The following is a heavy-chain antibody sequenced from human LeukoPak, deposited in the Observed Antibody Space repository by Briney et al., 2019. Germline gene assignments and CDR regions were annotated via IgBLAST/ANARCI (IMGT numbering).Heavy chain of an antibody. J-gene: IGHJ4*02. D-gene: IGHD2-15*01. CDR2: ISYDGSNK. Sequence: PGGSLRLSCAASGFTFSSYGMHWVRQAPGKGLEWVAVISYDGSNKYYADSVKGRFTISRDNSKNTLYLQMNSLRAEDTAVYYRARGTDIVVVVAATDYWGQGTLVTVSS. V-gene: IGHV3-30*19. CDR1: GFTFSSYG. CDR3: ARGTDIVVVVAATDY.